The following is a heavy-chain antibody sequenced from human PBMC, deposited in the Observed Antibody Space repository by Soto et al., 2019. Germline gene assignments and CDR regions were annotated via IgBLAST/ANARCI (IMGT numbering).Heavy chain of an antibody. CDR3: ARGSTKPAAILGLYYYGMDV. CDR1: GYTLTELS. J-gene: IGHJ6*02. CDR2: FDPEDGET. Sequence: ASVKVSCKVSGYTLTELSMHCVRQAPGKGLEWMGGFDPEDGETIYAQKFQGRVTMTEDTSTDTAYMELSSVTAADTAVYYCARGSTKPAAILGLYYYGMDVWGQGTTVTVSS. D-gene: IGHD2-2*02. V-gene: IGHV1-24*01.